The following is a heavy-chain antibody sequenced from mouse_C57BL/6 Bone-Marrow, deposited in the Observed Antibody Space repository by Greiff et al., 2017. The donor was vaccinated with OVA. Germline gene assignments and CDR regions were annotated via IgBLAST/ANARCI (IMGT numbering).Heavy chain of an antibody. Sequence: QVQLQQPGAELVKPGASVKLSCKASGYTFTSYWMHWVKQRPGRGLEWIGRIDLNSGGTKYNEKFKSKATLTVDKPSSTAYMQLSSLTSEDSAVYYGARSGTTVVARNYFDYWGQGTTLTVSS. CDR2: IDLNSGGT. CDR1: GYTFTSYW. CDR3: ARSGTTVVARNYFDY. V-gene: IGHV1-72*01. D-gene: IGHD1-1*01. J-gene: IGHJ2*01.